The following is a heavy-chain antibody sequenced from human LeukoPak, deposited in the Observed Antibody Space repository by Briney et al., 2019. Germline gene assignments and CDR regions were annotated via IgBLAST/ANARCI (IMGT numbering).Heavy chain of an antibody. CDR3: GSTHSSTLYFDY. J-gene: IGHJ4*02. CDR2: SYHNGST. CDR1: GGSISTSSYY. D-gene: IGHD6-13*01. V-gene: IGHV4-39*01. Sequence: PSETLSLTCTVSGGSISTSSYYWGWVRQPPGKGLEWIGSSYHNGSTYYNPSLKSRVTISVDTSRNQCSLKLNSVTAADTAVYYCGSTHSSTLYFDYWGQGTLVTVSS.